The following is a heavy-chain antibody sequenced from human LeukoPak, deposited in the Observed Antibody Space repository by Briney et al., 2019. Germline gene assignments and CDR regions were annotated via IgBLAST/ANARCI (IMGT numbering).Heavy chain of an antibody. CDR1: GGSISSYY. V-gene: IGHV4-59*01. J-gene: IGHJ5*02. CDR2: IYYSGST. Sequence: SETLSLTCTVSGGSISSYYWSWIRQPPGKGLEWIGYIYYSGSTNYNPSLKSRVTISVDTSKNQFSLKLSSVTAADTAVYYCARHGTSGTNLNWFDPWGQETLATVSS. D-gene: IGHD1-1*01. CDR3: ARHGTSGTNLNWFDP.